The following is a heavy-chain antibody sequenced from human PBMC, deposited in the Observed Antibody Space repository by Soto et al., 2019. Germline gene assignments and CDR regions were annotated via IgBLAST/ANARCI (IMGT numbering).Heavy chain of an antibody. V-gene: IGHV3-66*01. CDR3: ARSKSWDHYFDY. Sequence: EVQLVESAGGLVQPGGSLRLSCGASGFNVSRHYMSWVRQAPGKGLEWVAVVFTGGNTYYADSVKGRFTISRDNSPNTAFLQLNSMRAEDTGVYDCARSKSWDHYFDYWGQGSLITVTS. CDR2: VFTGGNT. CDR1: GFNVSRHY. D-gene: IGHD1-26*01. J-gene: IGHJ4*02.